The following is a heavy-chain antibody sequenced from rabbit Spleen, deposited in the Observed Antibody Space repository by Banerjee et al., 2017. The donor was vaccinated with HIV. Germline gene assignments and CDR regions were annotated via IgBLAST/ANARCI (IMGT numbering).Heavy chain of an antibody. CDR1: GFSLSNNY. Sequence: QSLQESGGGLVQPGGSLTLSCKASGFSLSNNYMCWVRQAPGKGLEWIACIAGSSSGFTYSATWAKGRFTISKTSSTTVTLQMTSLTVADTATYFCARDTGTSFSTYGMDLWGPGTLVTVS. CDR2: IAGSSSGFT. J-gene: IGHJ6*01. D-gene: IGHD7-1*01. V-gene: IGHV1S40*01. CDR3: ARDTGTSFSTYGMDL.